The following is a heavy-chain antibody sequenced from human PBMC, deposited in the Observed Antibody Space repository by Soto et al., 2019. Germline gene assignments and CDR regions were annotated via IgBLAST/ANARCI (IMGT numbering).Heavy chain of an antibody. CDR2: IRQGGNEK. CDR1: GFMFSTYL. CDR3: VGALTYGVPYYYYGMDV. J-gene: IGHJ6*02. D-gene: IGHD3-16*01. Sequence: LRLSCTASGFMFSTYLMSWVRQAPGKGLEWVANIRQGGNEKFYVDSVKGRFTISRDNAKKSLYLQMNSLRAEDTAVYYCVGALTYGVPYYYYGMDVWGQGTTVTVSS. V-gene: IGHV3-7*01.